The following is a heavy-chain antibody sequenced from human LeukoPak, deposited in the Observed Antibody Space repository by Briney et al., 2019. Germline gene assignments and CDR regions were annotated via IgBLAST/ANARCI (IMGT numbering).Heavy chain of an antibody. Sequence: GGSLRLSCAASGFTFSSYSMNWVRQAPGKGLEWVGRIKSKTDGGTTDYAGPVKGRFTISRDDSKTTLYLQMNSLKTEDAAVYYCTTQRGSGSYSYFQHWGQGTLVTVSS. CDR1: GFTFSSYS. J-gene: IGHJ1*01. CDR3: TTQRGSGSYSYFQH. V-gene: IGHV3-15*07. CDR2: IKSKTDGGTT. D-gene: IGHD1-26*01.